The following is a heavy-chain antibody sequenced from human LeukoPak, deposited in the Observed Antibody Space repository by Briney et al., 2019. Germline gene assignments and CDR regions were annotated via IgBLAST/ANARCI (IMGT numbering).Heavy chain of an antibody. CDR1: GGSISSGSYY. D-gene: IGHD3-9*01. V-gene: IGHV4-61*01. CDR3: ARHERSNKVLTGLVAHYGMDI. J-gene: IGHJ6*02. Sequence: SQTLSLTCTVSGGSISSGSYYWSWIRQPPGKGLEWIGYIYYSGSTNYNPSLKSRVTISVDTSKNQFSLKLSSVTAADTAVYYCARHERSNKVLTGLVAHYGMDIWGQGTTVTVSS. CDR2: IYYSGST.